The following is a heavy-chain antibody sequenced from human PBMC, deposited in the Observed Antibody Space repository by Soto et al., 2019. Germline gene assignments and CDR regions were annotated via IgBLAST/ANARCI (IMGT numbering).Heavy chain of an antibody. D-gene: IGHD3-22*01. CDR2: IDWDDNT. CDR3: ARIPCGNYYTENFFDP. J-gene: IGHJ5*02. Sequence: ESGPTLVNPTQTLTLTCTFSGFSLTTNGMCLSWIRQPPGKALEWLALIDWDDNTYYSTSLNNRLTLSKDTSKNQVVLLVRHMGPVDTATYYCARIPCGNYYTENFFDPWGQGIPVTAPQ. V-gene: IGHV2-70*01. CDR1: GFSLTTNGMC.